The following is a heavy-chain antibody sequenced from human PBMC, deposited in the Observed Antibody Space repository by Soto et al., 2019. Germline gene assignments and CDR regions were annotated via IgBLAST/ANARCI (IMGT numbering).Heavy chain of an antibody. CDR1: GGSISSGGYY. J-gene: IGHJ4*01. D-gene: IGHD3-10*01. CDR3: AREFQCLYGSGRYYFGF. V-gene: IGHV4-31*03. Sequence: QVQLQESDPGLVKPSQTLSLTCTVSGGSISSGGYYWSWIRQHPGQGLESIGYIYYSGRTYYTPSLKRGVTVSGDTSKYQVSLKLSSVTAADTAVYYCAREFQCLYGSGRYYFGFWGPGTLVNVSS. CDR2: IYYSGRT.